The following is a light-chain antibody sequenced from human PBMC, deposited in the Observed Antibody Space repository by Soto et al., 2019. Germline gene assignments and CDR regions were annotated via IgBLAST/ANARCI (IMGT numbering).Light chain of an antibody. V-gene: IGLV2-11*01. CDR1: SSDVGGYNY. CDR3: CSYADTYTFV. CDR2: DVT. Sequence: QSVLTQPRSVSGSPGQSVTISCTGTSSDVGGYNYVSWYQQHPGKAPKLMIYDVTKRPSGVPDRLSGSKSGNTASLTISGLQAEDEADYYCCSYADTYTFVFGGGTKLTVL. J-gene: IGLJ2*01.